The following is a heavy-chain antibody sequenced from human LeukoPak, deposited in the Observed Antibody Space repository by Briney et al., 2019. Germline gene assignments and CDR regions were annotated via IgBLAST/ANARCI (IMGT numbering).Heavy chain of an antibody. CDR1: GFTFSRYG. CDR2: VWSDGSNK. CDR3: ATSVDYGPFDP. Sequence: GGSLRLSCAASGFTFSRYGMHWVRQAPGKGLEWVAVVWSDGSNKYYADSVKGRFTISRDNSKNTLYLQMNSLRAEDTAVYYCATSVDYGPFDPWGQGTLVTVSS. V-gene: IGHV3-33*01. D-gene: IGHD4-17*01. J-gene: IGHJ5*02.